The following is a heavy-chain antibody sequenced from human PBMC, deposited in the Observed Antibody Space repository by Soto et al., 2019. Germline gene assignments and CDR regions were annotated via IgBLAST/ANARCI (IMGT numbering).Heavy chain of an antibody. CDR2: ISSSGSTI. D-gene: IGHD3-16*01. CDR1: GFTFSDYY. Sequence: GGSLRLSCAASGFTFSDYYMSWIRQAPGKGLEWVSYISSSGSTIYYADSVKGRFTISRDNAKNSLYLQMNSLRAEDTAVYYCARAKSVWGYYYYGMDVWGQGTTVTVSS. V-gene: IGHV3-11*01. CDR3: ARAKSVWGYYYYGMDV. J-gene: IGHJ6*02.